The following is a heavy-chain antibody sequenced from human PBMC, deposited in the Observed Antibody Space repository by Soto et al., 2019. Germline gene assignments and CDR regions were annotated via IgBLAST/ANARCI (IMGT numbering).Heavy chain of an antibody. Sequence: QVQLVQSGAEVKRPGSSVKVSCKTSGGLLSSYAISWVRQAPGQGLEWMGGSIPTFGTSVYAQNFKGRVSINAYRSKGTAYWELRGLRSQDTAVYYCARGINDYDDGTGPSWDDAFDIWGQGTMVTVSS. CDR3: ARGINDYDDGTGPSWDDAFDI. D-gene: IGHD4-17*01. CDR1: GGLLSSYA. J-gene: IGHJ3*02. V-gene: IGHV1-69*06. CDR2: SIPTFGTS.